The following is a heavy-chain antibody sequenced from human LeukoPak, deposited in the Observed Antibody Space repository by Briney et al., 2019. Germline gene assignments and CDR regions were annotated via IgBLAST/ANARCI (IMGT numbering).Heavy chain of an antibody. J-gene: IGHJ4*02. D-gene: IGHD3-22*01. CDR2: MSHDGTNK. V-gene: IGHV3-30-3*01. Sequence: PGGSLRLSCAASGFPFSGYAMHWVRQAPGKGLEWVAVMSHDGTNKYYADSVKGRFTISRDNSKNTLYLQMDSLRTEGTAVYYCARHRGPSLHSSGYFDYWGQGTLVTVSS. CDR3: ARHRGPSLHSSGYFDY. CDR1: GFPFSGYA.